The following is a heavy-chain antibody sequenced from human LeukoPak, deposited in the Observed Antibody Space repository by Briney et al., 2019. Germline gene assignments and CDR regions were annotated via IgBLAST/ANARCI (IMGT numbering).Heavy chain of an antibody. V-gene: IGHV1-2*02. CDR3: AINLGSSRGWPKSYFDY. CDR2: INPNSGGT. D-gene: IGHD6-19*01. Sequence: GASVKVSCKASGYTFTGYYMHWVRQAPGQGLEGMGWINPNSGGTNYAQKFQGRVTMTRDTSISKASLELSRLTSDDTAVYYCAINLGSSRGWPKSYFDYWGQGTLVTVSS. CDR1: GYTFTGYY. J-gene: IGHJ4*02.